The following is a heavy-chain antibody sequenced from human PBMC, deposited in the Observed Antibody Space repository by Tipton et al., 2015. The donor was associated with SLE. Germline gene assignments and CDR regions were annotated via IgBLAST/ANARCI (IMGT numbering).Heavy chain of an antibody. CDR2: ISYDGSN. J-gene: IGHJ6*02. Sequence: SLRLSCAASGFTFSTYAMHWVRQAPGKGLEWVAVISYDGSNNYADSVKGRFTISRDNAKNTLYLQMNSLRAEDTAVYYCASLLWFRVYYYGMDVWGQGTTVTVSS. CDR3: ASLLWFRVYYYGMDV. CDR1: GFTFSTYA. D-gene: IGHD3-10*01. V-gene: IGHV3-30*04.